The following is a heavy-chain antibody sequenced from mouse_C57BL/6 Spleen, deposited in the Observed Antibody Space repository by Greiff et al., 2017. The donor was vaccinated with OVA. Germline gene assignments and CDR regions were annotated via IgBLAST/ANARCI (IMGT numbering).Heavy chain of an antibody. J-gene: IGHJ2*01. CDR3: ARWGNGSSY. Sequence: VQLQQSGAELVRPGTSVKVSCKASGYAFTNYLIEWVKQRPGQGLEWIGVINPGSGGTNYNEKFKGKATLTADKSSSTAYMQLSSLTSEDSAVYFCARWGNGSSYWGQGTTLTVSS. CDR2: INPGSGGT. D-gene: IGHD1-1*01. CDR1: GYAFTNYL. V-gene: IGHV1-54*01.